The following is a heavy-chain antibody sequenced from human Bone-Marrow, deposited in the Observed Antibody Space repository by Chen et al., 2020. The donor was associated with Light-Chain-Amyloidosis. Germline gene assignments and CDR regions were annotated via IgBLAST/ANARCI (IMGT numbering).Heavy chain of an antibody. V-gene: IGHV5-51*01. D-gene: IGHD5-12*01. J-gene: IGHJ4*02. Sequence: VKKPGESLKISCKGSGYTFPNYWIGWVRQMPGKGLEWMGVIYPDDSDARYSPSFEGQVTISADKSTTTAYLQWRSLKASDTAMYYCARRRDGYNFDYWGQGTLVTVSS. CDR1: GYTFPNYW. CDR3: ARRRDGYNFDY. CDR2: IYPDDSDA.